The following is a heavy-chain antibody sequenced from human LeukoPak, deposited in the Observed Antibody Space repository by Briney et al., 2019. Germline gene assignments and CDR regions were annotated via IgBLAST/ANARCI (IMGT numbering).Heavy chain of an antibody. V-gene: IGHV4-30-4*08. Sequence: SETLSLTCTVSGGSISSSSYYWGWIRQPPGKGLEWIGYIYYSGSTYYNPSLKSRVTISVDTSKNQFSLKLSSVTAADTAVYYCARDYAMVRGVIILDYWGQGTLVTVSS. CDR1: GGSISSSSYY. J-gene: IGHJ4*02. CDR3: ARDYAMVRGVIILDY. CDR2: IYYSGST. D-gene: IGHD3-10*01.